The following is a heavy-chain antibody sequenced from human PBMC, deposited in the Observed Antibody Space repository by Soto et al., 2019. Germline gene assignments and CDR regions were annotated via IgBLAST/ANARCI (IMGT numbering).Heavy chain of an antibody. CDR2: FDPEDGET. V-gene: IGHV1-24*01. Sequence: AASVKVSCKVSGYTLTELSMHWVRQAPGKGLEWMGGFDPEDGETIYAQKFQGRVTMTEDTSTDTAYMELSSLRSEDTAVYYCATDLYAVARDSSGYYKDVWGQGTTVTVSS. CDR1: GYTLTELS. D-gene: IGHD3-22*01. CDR3: ATDLYAVARDSSGYYKDV. J-gene: IGHJ6*02.